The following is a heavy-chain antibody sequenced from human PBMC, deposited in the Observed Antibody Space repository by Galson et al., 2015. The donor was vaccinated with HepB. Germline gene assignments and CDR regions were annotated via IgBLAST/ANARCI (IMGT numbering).Heavy chain of an antibody. CDR1: GYTFSSYS. Sequence: SVKVSCKASGYTFSSYSITWVRQAPGQGLEWVGWIDPYNRDTDYAQKLQGRVTMTTDTSTNTAYMELRSLRSDDTAVYYCARGGLVVVVDATKNNWFDPWGQGTPVTVSS. CDR3: ARGGLVVVVDATKNNWFDP. CDR2: IDPYNRDT. J-gene: IGHJ5*02. V-gene: IGHV1-18*01. D-gene: IGHD2-15*01.